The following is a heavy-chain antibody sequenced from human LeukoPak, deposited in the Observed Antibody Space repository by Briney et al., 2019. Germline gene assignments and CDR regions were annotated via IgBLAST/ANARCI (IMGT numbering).Heavy chain of an antibody. CDR1: GFTFSSYA. CDR3: AKPPGIAVAGTGQTGYRYYYMDV. CDR2: ISGSGGST. D-gene: IGHD6-19*01. V-gene: IGHV3-23*01. J-gene: IGHJ6*03. Sequence: GGSLRLSCAASGFTFSSYAMSWVRQAPGKWLEWVSAISGSGGSTYYADSVKGRFTISRDNSKNTLYLQMNSLRAEDTAVYYCAKPPGIAVAGTGQTGYRYYYMDVWGKGTTVTVSS.